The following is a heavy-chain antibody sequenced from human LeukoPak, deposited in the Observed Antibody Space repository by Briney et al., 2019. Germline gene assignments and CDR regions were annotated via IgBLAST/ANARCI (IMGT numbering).Heavy chain of an antibody. CDR1: GFTFSSYG. Sequence: GGSLRLSCAASGFTFSSYGMHWVRQAPGKGLEWVSFIRYDGSNKYYADSVKGRFTISRDNSKNTLYLQMNSLRAEDTAVYYCAKGYYDSSGYPAQPDYWGQGTLVTVSS. CDR3: AKGYYDSSGYPAQPDY. D-gene: IGHD3-22*01. CDR2: IRYDGSNK. J-gene: IGHJ4*02. V-gene: IGHV3-30*02.